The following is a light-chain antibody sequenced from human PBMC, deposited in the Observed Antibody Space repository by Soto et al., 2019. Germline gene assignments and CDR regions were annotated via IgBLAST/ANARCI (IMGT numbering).Light chain of an antibody. CDR1: QSVSTY. CDR2: DAS. J-gene: IGKJ4*01. CDR3: QQRSNWPST. V-gene: IGKV3-11*01. Sequence: EIVLTQSLVTLSLSPGERATLSCRASQSVSTYLAWYQQKPGRAPRLLIYDASSRATGIPARFSGSGSGTDVTLTISSLEPEDFAFYYCQQRSNWPSTFGGGTKVEIK.